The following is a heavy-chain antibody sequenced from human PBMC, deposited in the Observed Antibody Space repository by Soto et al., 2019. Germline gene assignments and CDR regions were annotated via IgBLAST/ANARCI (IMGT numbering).Heavy chain of an antibody. J-gene: IGHJ3*02. Sequence: SETLSLTCTVSGGSISSYYWSWIRQPPGKGLEWIGYIYYSGSTNYNPSLKSRVTISVDTSKNQFSLKLSSVTAADTAVYYCASTSGSFDGHDAFDIRGQGTMVTVSS. D-gene: IGHD1-26*01. CDR1: GGSISSYY. CDR2: IYYSGST. V-gene: IGHV4-59*01. CDR3: ASTSGSFDGHDAFDI.